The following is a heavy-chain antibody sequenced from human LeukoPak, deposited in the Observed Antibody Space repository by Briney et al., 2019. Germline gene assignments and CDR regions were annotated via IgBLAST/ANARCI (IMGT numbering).Heavy chain of an antibody. D-gene: IGHD4-17*01. V-gene: IGHV4-4*07. CDR2: VFTTGST. J-gene: IGHJ4*02. CDR1: GGSIGRYY. CDR3: ARALTTADFDY. Sequence: PSETLSLICTVSGGSIGRYYWSWIRQPAGKGLEWIGRVFTTGSTTCNPSLKSRVTMSVDTSKNQFSLKLTSMAAADTAMYYCARALTTADFDYWGQGTLVTVSS.